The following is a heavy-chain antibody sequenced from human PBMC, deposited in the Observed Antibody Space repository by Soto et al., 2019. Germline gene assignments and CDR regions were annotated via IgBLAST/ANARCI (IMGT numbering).Heavy chain of an antibody. CDR1: GGSIYRSGYY. J-gene: IGHJ4*02. CDR3: GKVLVGATGHTDSDY. CDR2: IDYNGVT. V-gene: IGHV4-39*01. Sequence: LSLTCTVSGGSIYRSGYYWGWIRQPPGRGLEWIGNIDYNGVTYSNPSLKSRVTISRDTSKNQFSLKLTSVTAADTALYYCGKVLVGATGHTDSDYWGPGTLVTVSS. D-gene: IGHD2-15*01.